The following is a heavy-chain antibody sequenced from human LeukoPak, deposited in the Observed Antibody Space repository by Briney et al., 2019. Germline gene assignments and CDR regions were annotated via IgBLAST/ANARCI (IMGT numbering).Heavy chain of an antibody. CDR3: AREGGLDAFDI. V-gene: IGHV3-48*03. CDR2: ISSSGSTI. CDR1: GFTFSSYE. Sequence: GGSLILSCAASGFTFSSYEMNWVRQAPGKGLEWVSYISSSGSTIYYADSVKGRFTISRDNAKNSLYLQMNSLRAEDTAVYYCAREGGLDAFDIWGQGTMVTVSS. J-gene: IGHJ3*02. D-gene: IGHD1-26*01.